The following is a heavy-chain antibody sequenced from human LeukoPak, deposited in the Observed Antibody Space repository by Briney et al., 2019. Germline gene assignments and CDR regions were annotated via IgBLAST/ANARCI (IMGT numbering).Heavy chain of an antibody. CDR2: ISAYNDNT. J-gene: IGHJ4*02. D-gene: IGHD3-10*01. CDR1: GYTFTSYG. CDR3: ARDYSGSGSYSDY. Sequence: ASVKVSCKASGYTFTSYGISWVRQAPGQGLEWMGWISAYNDNTNYAQKLLGRVTMTSDTSTSTAYMELSSLRSDDTAVYFCARDYSGSGSYSDYWGQGTLVTVSS. V-gene: IGHV1-18*01.